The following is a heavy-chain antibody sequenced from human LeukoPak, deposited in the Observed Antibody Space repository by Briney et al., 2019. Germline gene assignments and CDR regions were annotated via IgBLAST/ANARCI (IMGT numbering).Heavy chain of an antibody. V-gene: IGHV3-53*01. D-gene: IGHD1-26*01. CDR3: AREYELERGYYYYGMDV. CDR2: IYSGGST. Sequence: PGGSLRPSCAASGFTFSSYGMHWVRQAPGKGLEWVSVIYSGGSTYYADSVKGRFTISRDNSKNTLYLQMNSLRAEDTAVYYCAREYELERGYYYYGMDVWGQGTTVTVSS. CDR1: GFTFSSYG. J-gene: IGHJ6*02.